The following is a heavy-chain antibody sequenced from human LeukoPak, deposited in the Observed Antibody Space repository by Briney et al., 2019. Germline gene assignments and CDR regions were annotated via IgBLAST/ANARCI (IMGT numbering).Heavy chain of an antibody. Sequence: ASVKVSCKASGYTFTSYDINWVRQATGQGLEWMGWMNPNSGNTGYAQKFQGRVTITRNTSISTAYMELSSLRSEDTAVYYCARGGDYGGNSGRYYYYYMDVWGKGTTVTVSS. V-gene: IGHV1-8*03. CDR3: ARGGDYGGNSGRYYYYYMDV. J-gene: IGHJ6*03. CDR2: MNPNSGNT. D-gene: IGHD4-23*01. CDR1: GYTFTSYD.